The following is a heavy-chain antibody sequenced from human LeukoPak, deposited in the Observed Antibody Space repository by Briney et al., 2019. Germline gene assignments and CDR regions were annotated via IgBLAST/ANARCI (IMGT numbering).Heavy chain of an antibody. CDR1: GYTFTSYD. V-gene: IGHV1-8*01. J-gene: IGHJ4*02. CDR3: ARSRFSRRITMVRGVIMFDY. CDR2: MNPNSGNT. Sequence: ASVKVSCKASGYTFTSYDINWVRQATGQGLEWMGWMNPNSGNTGYAQKFQGRVTMTRNTSISTAYMELSSLRSEATAVYYCARSRFSRRITMVRGVIMFDYWGQGTLVTVSS. D-gene: IGHD3-10*01.